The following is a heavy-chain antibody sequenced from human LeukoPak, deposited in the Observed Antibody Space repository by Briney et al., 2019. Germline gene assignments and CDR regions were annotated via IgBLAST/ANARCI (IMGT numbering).Heavy chain of an antibody. CDR3: ARLRTVLQYFRAPTYMDV. Sequence: SDTLSLIRILSGRSMNSYYWGWIRQPPGKGLGWIGHIYSSGTYNYNPSLKSRVTISVDTSKNQFSLKLSSVTAVYTAVYYCARLRTVLQYFRAPTYMDVWGKGTTVTVSS. CDR1: GRSMNSYY. D-gene: IGHD3-9*01. V-gene: IGHV4-59*07. CDR2: IYSSGTY. J-gene: IGHJ6*03.